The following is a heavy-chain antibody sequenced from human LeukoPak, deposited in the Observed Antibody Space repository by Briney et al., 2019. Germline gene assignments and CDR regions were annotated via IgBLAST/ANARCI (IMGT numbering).Heavy chain of an antibody. V-gene: IGHV3-7*01. Sequence: GGSLRLSCAASGFTFSNYWMSWVRQAPGKGLEWVANIKQDGSEKYYVDSVKGRFTISRDNAKNSLYLQMNSLRAEDTAVYYCARDHSMYSGSYYDGGTAFDIWGQGTMVTVSS. CDR3: ARDHSMYSGSYYDGGTAFDI. J-gene: IGHJ3*02. D-gene: IGHD1-26*01. CDR1: GFTFSNYW. CDR2: IKQDGSEK.